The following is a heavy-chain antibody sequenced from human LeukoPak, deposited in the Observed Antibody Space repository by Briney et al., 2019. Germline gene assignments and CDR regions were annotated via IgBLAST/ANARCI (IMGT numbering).Heavy chain of an antibody. D-gene: IGHD2-8*02. CDR2: ISSSTNYR. V-gene: IGHV3-21*01. J-gene: IGHJ6*04. CDR3: ARSKTILLDALDV. CDR1: GFIFSTYS. Sequence: GGSLRLSCAASGFIFSTYSISWVRQAPGKGLEWVSSISSSTNYRHYADSVKGRFTISRDNAKNSLYLQMNSLRAEDTAMYYCARSKTILLDALDVWGKGTTVTVST.